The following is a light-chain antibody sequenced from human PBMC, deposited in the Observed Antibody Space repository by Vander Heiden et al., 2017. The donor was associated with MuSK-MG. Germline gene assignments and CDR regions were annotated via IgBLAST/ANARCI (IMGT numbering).Light chain of an antibody. V-gene: IGKV1-39*01. CDR3: LRTYCASAWT. CDR1: QSLSNY. Sequence: DIQMTQSPSSLPASLGDRATIPCRASQSLSNYLNWYPPRTGEGPHVLTYVASPLHTGVRSRVRCSGIGTDLTFTISSLKLVDSASYYWLRTYCASAWTFGQGTKLEIK. J-gene: IGKJ1*01. CDR2: VAS.